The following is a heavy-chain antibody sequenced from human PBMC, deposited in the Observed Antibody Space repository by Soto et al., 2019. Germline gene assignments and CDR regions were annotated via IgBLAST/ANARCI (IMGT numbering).Heavy chain of an antibody. Sequence: PGGSLRLSCAASGFTFSDYYMSWIRQAPGKGLEWVSYISSSSSYTNYADSVKGRFTISRDNAKNSLYLQMNSLRAEDTAVYYCARRPISNPIAAAEGSGMDVWGQGTTVTVSS. V-gene: IGHV3-11*03. CDR1: GFTFSDYY. CDR3: ARRPISNPIAAAEGSGMDV. D-gene: IGHD6-13*01. J-gene: IGHJ6*02. CDR2: ISSSSSYT.